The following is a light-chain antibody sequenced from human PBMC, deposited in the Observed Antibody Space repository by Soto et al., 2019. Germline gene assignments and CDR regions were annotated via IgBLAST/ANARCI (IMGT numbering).Light chain of an antibody. V-gene: IGKV1-9*01. J-gene: IGKJ1*01. CDR2: DAS. CDR1: QDIASY. Sequence: DIQLTQSPYFLSASVGDRVIITCRTNQDIASYLAWYQQKPGKAPKLLIYDASTLQSGVPSKFSGSGSGTEFTLTISSLQPEDFATYYCQQLKYYPLTFGQGTKVEIK. CDR3: QQLKYYPLT.